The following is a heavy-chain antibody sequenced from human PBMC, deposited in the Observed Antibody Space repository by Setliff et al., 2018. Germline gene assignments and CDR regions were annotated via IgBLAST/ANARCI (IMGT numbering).Heavy chain of an antibody. D-gene: IGHD3-10*02. CDR1: GFTFSTSA. Sequence: GGSLRLSCGASGFTFSTSAMHWVRQAPGKGLEWVAVISFDAINKYYADSVKGRFTISRDGSKNTLYLQMNNLRAEDTAVYYCARGGVFGHFYFDLWGRGTLVTVSS. CDR3: ARGGVFGHFYFDL. V-gene: IGHV3-30*14. CDR2: ISFDAINK. J-gene: IGHJ2*01.